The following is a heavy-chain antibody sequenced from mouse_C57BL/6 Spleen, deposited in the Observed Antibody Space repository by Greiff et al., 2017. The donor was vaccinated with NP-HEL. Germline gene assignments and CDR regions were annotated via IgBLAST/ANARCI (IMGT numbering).Heavy chain of an antibody. J-gene: IGHJ4*01. CDR1: GYTFTSYW. D-gene: IGHD2-1*01. CDR2: IDPSDSYT. CDR3: ARGVYYGNFSMDY. V-gene: IGHV1-69*01. Sequence: QVQLQQSGAEFVMPGASVKLSCKASGYTFTSYWMHWVKQRPGQGLEWIGEIDPSDSYTNYNQKFKGKSTLTVDKSSSTAYMQLSSLTSEDSAVYYCARGVYYGNFSMDYWGQGTSVTVSS.